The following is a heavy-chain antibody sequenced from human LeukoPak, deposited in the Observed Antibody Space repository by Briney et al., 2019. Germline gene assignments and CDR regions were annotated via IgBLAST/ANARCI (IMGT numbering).Heavy chain of an antibody. J-gene: IGHJ4*02. D-gene: IGHD3-3*02. V-gene: IGHV3-21*01. CDR3: ARDHFWSGYYYFDY. CDR2: ISSSSSYI. CDR1: GFTFSSYS. Sequence: PGGSLRLSCAASGFTFSSYSMNWVRQAPGKGLEWVSSISSSSSYIYYADSVKGRFTISRDNAKNSLYLQMNSLRAEDTAVYYCARDHFWSGYYYFDYWGQGTLVTVSS.